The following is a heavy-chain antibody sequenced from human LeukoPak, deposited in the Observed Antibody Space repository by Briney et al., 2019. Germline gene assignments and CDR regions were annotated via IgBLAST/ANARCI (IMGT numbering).Heavy chain of an antibody. Sequence: ASVKVSCKASGYTFTGYYMHWVRQAPGQGLEWMGWINPNSGGTNYAQKFQGRVTMTRDTSISTAYMELSRLRSDDTAVYYCAREPGIVGAIAVGYWGQGTLVTVSS. CDR2: INPNSGGT. CDR3: AREPGIVGAIAVGY. V-gene: IGHV1-2*02. J-gene: IGHJ4*02. D-gene: IGHD1-26*01. CDR1: GYTFTGYY.